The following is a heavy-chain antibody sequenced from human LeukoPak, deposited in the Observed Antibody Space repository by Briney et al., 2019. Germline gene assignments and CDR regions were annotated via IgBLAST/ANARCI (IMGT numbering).Heavy chain of an antibody. CDR2: ISWSSGSI. Sequence: GGSLRLSCAASGFTFDDYAMHWVRQAPGKGLEWVSGISWSSGSIGYADSVKGRFTISRDNAKNSLYLQMNSLRAEDTALYYCAKDVAAAGTAFDIWGQGTMVTVSS. CDR1: GFTFDDYA. V-gene: IGHV3-9*01. CDR3: AKDVAAAGTAFDI. J-gene: IGHJ3*02. D-gene: IGHD6-13*01.